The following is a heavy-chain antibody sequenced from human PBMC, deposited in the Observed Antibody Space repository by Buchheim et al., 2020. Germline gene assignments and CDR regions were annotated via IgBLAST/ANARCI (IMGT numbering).Heavy chain of an antibody. D-gene: IGHD3-22*01. CDR2: IKSKTDGGTT. Sequence: EVQLVESGGGLVKPGGSLRLSCAASGFTFSNAWMSWVRQAPGKGLEWVGRIKSKTDGGTTDYAAPVKGRFTISREDSKNTLYLQMNSLKTEDTAVYYCTTDWDYYDSSGYYYYYYYMDVWGKGTT. V-gene: IGHV3-15*01. CDR3: TTDWDYYDSSGYYYYYYYMDV. J-gene: IGHJ6*03. CDR1: GFTFSNAW.